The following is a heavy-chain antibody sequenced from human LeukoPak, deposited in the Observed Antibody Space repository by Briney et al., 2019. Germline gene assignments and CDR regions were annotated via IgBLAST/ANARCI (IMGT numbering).Heavy chain of an antibody. V-gene: IGHV1-69*13. J-gene: IGHJ6*02. CDR1: GGTFSSYA. CDR3: ARVGYCSGGSCYSPNNYYYYGMDV. CDR2: IIPIFGTA. D-gene: IGHD2-15*01. Sequence: ASVKVSCKASGGTFSSYAISWVRQAPGQGLEWMGGIIPIFGTANYAQKFQGRVTITADESTSTAYMELSSLRSEDTAVYYCARVGYCSGGSCYSPNNYYYYGMDVWGQGTTATVSS.